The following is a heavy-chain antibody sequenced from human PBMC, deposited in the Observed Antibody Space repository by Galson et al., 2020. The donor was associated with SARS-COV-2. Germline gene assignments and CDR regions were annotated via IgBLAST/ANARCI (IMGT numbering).Heavy chain of an antibody. CDR1: GGSITSNNYY. Sequence: SETLSLTCSVSGGSITSNNYYWAWIRQPPGKGLEWIATVYYIGTAYYSPSLMSQATISVDTSNNQFSLRLTSMTAADTAMYYCARRIGQWPYYFDSWGQGTLVTVSS. D-gene: IGHD6-19*01. J-gene: IGHJ4*02. CDR3: ARRIGQWPYYFDS. V-gene: IGHV4-39*07. CDR2: VYYIGTA.